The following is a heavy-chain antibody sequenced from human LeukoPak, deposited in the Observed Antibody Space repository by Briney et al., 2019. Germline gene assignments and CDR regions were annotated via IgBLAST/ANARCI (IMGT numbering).Heavy chain of an antibody. CDR1: GFSFSNSW. CDR2: ITSKGYGATP. V-gene: IGHV3-15*01. J-gene: IGHJ3*01. CDR3: TTGFGVVTVAPGTPVDAFIS. D-gene: IGHD2-15*01. Sequence: NPGGSLRLSCAASGFSFSNSWMHWVRQAPGKGPEWLGRITSKGYGATPEYAAPVKGRFSISRDDSKQTVDLQIGSLKTEDTAIYYCTTGFGVVTVAPGTPVDAFISGARGLWSPSLQ.